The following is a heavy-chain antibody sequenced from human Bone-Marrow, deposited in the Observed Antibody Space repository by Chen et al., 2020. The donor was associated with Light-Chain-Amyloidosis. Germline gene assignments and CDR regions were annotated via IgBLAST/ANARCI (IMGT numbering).Heavy chain of an antibody. J-gene: IGHJ4*02. CDR2: IYTDDPDA. CDR3: ARRRDGYNFDY. V-gene: IGHV5-51*01. CDR1: GYTFPNYW. D-gene: IGHD5-12*01. Sequence: EVQLEQSGPEVKKPGESLKISCKGSGYTFPNYWIGWVRQMPGKGREWMGVIYTDDPDARYSQSFEGQVTISADKSITTAYLQWRSLKASDTAMYYCARRRDGYNFDYWGQGTLVTVSS.